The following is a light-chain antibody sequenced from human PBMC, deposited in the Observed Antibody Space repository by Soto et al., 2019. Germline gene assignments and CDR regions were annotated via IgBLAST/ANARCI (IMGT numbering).Light chain of an antibody. V-gene: IGKV4-1*01. CDR2: WAS. Sequence: DIVMTQSPDSLAVSLGERATINCKSSQSVLSSSNNKNYLAWYQQKPGQHPKLLIYWASTRESGVPDRFSGSGSGTDFTLTISSLQAEDVAVYYCQQYFITPITFGQGTRLEIK. CDR3: QQYFITPIT. CDR1: QSVLSSSNNKNY. J-gene: IGKJ5*01.